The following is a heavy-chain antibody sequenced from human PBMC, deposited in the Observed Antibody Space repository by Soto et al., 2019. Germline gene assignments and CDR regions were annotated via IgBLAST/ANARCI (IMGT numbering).Heavy chain of an antibody. CDR1: GYTFTSYY. CDR2: INPSGGST. CDR3: ARYAGAYYDFWSGYSNYFDY. V-gene: IGHV1-46*01. J-gene: IGHJ4*02. Sequence: QVQLVQSGAEVKKPGASVKVSCKASGYTFTSYYMHWVRQAPGQGLEWMGIINPSGGSTSYAQKFQGRVTMTRDTSTSTVYVELSSLRSEDTAVYYCARYAGAYYDFWSGYSNYFDYWGQGTLVTVSS. D-gene: IGHD3-3*01.